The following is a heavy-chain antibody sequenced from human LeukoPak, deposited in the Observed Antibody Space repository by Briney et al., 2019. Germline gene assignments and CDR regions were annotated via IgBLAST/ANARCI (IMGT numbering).Heavy chain of an antibody. Sequence: SETLSLTCTISGDSINSYHWSWLRQPPGSKLEWIGYFYYSGVTNYNPSLKSRVTMSLDTSKKQFSLKLSSVTAADTAVYFCASPRGDDSGGYYTWYFHHWGQGILVTVSS. J-gene: IGHJ1*01. V-gene: IGHV4-59*08. CDR3: ASPRGDDSGGYYTWYFHH. CDR1: GDSINSYH. CDR2: FYYSGVT. D-gene: IGHD3-22*01.